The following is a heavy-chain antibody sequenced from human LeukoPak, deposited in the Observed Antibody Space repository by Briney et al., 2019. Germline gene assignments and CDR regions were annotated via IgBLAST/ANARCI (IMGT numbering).Heavy chain of an antibody. CDR1: GFAFSNYW. Sequence: GGSLRPSCTTSGFAFSNYWMYWVRQAPGKGLEWVSRIKSDGSGITYSDAVEGRFTISRDNFKNTFPQMNSLRDEDTAMYYCVRGQTIDYWGQGTLVTVSS. V-gene: IGHV3-74*03. CDR3: VRGQTIDY. CDR2: IKSDGSGI. D-gene: IGHD3-3*01. J-gene: IGHJ4*02.